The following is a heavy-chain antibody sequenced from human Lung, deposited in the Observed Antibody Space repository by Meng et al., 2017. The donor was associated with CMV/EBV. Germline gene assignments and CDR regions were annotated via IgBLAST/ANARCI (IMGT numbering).Heavy chain of an antibody. CDR2: LNQDGSQK. D-gene: IGHD3-10*01. CDR1: GFTFNTYW. J-gene: IGHJ4*02. CDR3: ATDTGSH. V-gene: IGHV3-7*01. Sequence: SLILSCAASGFTFNTYWMTWVRQAPGKGLEWVATLNQDGSQKYYVDSVKGRFTVSKDNAKNSLSLQMSSLRVEDTAVYYCATDTGSHWGQGTLVTVSS.